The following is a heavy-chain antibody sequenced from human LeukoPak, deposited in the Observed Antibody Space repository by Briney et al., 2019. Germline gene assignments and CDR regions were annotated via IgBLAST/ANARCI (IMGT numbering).Heavy chain of an antibody. Sequence: GASVKVSCKTSGYTFTGHYMHWVRQVTGQGLEWMGWISNSGGTNYAQKFQGRVTMTRDTSISTAYMELGWLRSDDTALYYCAREGRLSGTYYGGGWFDPWGQGTLVIVSS. CDR2: ISNSGGT. J-gene: IGHJ5*02. CDR1: GYTFTGHY. CDR3: AREGRLSGTYYGGGWFDP. D-gene: IGHD4-23*01. V-gene: IGHV1-2*02.